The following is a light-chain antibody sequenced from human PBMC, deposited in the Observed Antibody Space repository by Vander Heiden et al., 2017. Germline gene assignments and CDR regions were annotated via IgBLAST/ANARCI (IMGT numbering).Light chain of an antibody. J-gene: IGLJ1*01. V-gene: IGLV2-14*01. CDR1: SSDIVVYNY. CDR3: NSYTNSGTYV. Sequence: QSAPTQPAPVSGCPGESITISCTGTSSDIVVYNYVSWYQQHPGKAPKLMIYEVSNRPSGVSDRFSGSKSGNTASLTISGLQAEDEADYYCNSYTNSGTYVFGTGTKVTVL. CDR2: EVS.